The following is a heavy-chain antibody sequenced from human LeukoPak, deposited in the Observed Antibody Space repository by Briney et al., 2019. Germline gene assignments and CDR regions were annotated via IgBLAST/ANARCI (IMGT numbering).Heavy chain of an antibody. CDR3: ARTIRYFDWFHY. CDR1: GVTFSSYA. V-gene: IGHV1-69*05. CDR2: IIPIFGTA. J-gene: IGHJ4*02. Sequence: ASVKVSCKASGVTFSSYAISWVLQAPGQGLEWMGRIIPIFGTANYAQKLQGRVTITTDESTSTAYMELSSLRSEDTAVYYCARTIRYFDWFHYWGQGTLVTVSS. D-gene: IGHD3-9*01.